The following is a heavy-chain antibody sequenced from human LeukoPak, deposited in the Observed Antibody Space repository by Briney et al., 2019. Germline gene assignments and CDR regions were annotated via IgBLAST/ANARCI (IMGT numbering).Heavy chain of an antibody. Sequence: GASVKVSCKASGYTFTNYYIHWVRQAPGQGLEWMGWINTNTGNPTYAQGFTGRFVFSLDTSVSTAYLQISSLKAEDTAVYYCARVSIAAAEDYWGQGTLVTVSS. CDR3: ARVSIAAAEDY. J-gene: IGHJ4*02. D-gene: IGHD6-13*01. CDR2: INTNTGNP. CDR1: GYTFTNYY. V-gene: IGHV7-4-1*02.